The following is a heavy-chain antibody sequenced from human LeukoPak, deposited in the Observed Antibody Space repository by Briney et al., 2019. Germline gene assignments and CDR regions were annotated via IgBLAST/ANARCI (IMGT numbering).Heavy chain of an antibody. CDR1: GGSISTYY. CDR2: IYYTGTT. J-gene: IGHJ6*02. D-gene: IGHD4-17*01. CDR3: AREDPQTTVPEGMDI. Sequence: SETLSLTCSISGGSISTYYWSSIRQLPGKGLEWIGYIYYTGTTNYNRSLRSRVTISVDTSRNQFSLRLSSVTAADTAVYYCAREDPQTTVPEGMDIWGHGTTVIVSS. V-gene: IGHV4-59*01.